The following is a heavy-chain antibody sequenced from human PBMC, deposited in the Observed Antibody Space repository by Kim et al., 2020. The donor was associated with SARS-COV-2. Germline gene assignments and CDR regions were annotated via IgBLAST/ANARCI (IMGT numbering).Heavy chain of an antibody. V-gene: IGHV1-46*01. D-gene: IGHD2-21*02. Sequence: ASVKVSCRASGYTFTSYYMHWVRQAPGQGLEWMGIINPSGGSTSFAQKFQGRVSMTRDTSTSTVYMEVSSLRSEDTAVYYCASARQSSAYCGGDCYSPLDYWGQGTLVTVS. CDR2: INPSGGST. CDR3: ASARQSSAYCGGDCYSPLDY. CDR1: GYTFTSYY. J-gene: IGHJ4*02.